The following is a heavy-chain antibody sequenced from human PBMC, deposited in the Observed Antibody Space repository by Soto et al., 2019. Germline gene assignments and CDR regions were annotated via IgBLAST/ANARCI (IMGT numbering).Heavy chain of an antibody. J-gene: IGHJ6*02. CDR1: GFVFRDSG. D-gene: IGHD1-26*01. V-gene: IGHV3-30*02. CDR3: AKEGPGGGRHFYYAMDV. CDR2: ITNDGNNE. Sequence: AGSLRISCAASGFVFRDSGMHWVRQDPGKGLEWVALITNDGNNEYYRESVKGRFSISRGRSTNTVDLLMNSLRPEDTGVYYCAKEGPGGGRHFYYAMDVWGQGTTVTVSS.